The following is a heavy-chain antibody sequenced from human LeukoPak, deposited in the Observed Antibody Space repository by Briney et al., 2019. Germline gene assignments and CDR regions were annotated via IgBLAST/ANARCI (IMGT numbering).Heavy chain of an antibody. CDR1: GFTFDDYA. CDR2: ISWNSGSI. V-gene: IGHV3-9*01. CDR3: AKEMVIYAEGDAFDI. J-gene: IGHJ3*02. D-gene: IGHD4-17*01. Sequence: PGGSLRLSCAASGFTFDDYAMHWVRQAPGKGLEWVSGISWNSGSIGYADSVKGRFTISRDNAKNSLYLQMNSLRAEDTALYYCAKEMVIYAEGDAFDIWGQGTMVTVSS.